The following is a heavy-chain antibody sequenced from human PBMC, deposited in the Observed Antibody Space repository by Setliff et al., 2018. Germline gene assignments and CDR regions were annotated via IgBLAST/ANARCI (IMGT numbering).Heavy chain of an antibody. J-gene: IGHJ4*02. CDR1: GASVSSNDYF. Sequence: PSETLSLTCSVSGASVSSNDYFWSWSRQPPGKGLEWSGKINHSGSTNYNPSLKRRVTIPIHTSKNQFSLNLRSVTAADTAIYYCARDSGFIGHCTGGICFSYWGQGRLVTVSS. CDR2: INHSGST. D-gene: IGHD2-15*01. CDR3: ARDSGFIGHCTGGICFSY. V-gene: IGHV4-39*07.